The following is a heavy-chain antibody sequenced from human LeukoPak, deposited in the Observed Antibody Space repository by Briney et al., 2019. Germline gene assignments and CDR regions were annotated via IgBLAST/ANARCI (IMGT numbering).Heavy chain of an antibody. Sequence: ASVKVSCKASGYTFTSYDINWVRQATGQGLEWMGWMNPNSGNTGYAQKFQGRVTITRNTSISTAYMELSSLRSEDTAVYYCARAICGDASSCYYYYYGMDVWGQGTTVTVSS. D-gene: IGHD4-17*01. CDR1: GYTFTSYD. CDR2: MNPNSGNT. CDR3: ARAICGDASSCYYYYYGMDV. J-gene: IGHJ6*02. V-gene: IGHV1-8*01.